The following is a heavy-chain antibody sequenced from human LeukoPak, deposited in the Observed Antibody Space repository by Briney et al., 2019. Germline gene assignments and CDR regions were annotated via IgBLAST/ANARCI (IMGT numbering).Heavy chain of an antibody. Sequence: GGSLRLSCAASGFTFSSYSMNWVRQAPGKGLEWISYISGSGSVSYYEDSVKGRFTISRDSAKDSLYLQMNSLRDEDTALYYCARDGGFGFLAAFDIWGQGTMVTVSS. D-gene: IGHD3-10*01. CDR3: ARDGGFGFLAAFDI. CDR2: ISGSGSVS. J-gene: IGHJ3*02. V-gene: IGHV3-48*02. CDR1: GFTFSSYS.